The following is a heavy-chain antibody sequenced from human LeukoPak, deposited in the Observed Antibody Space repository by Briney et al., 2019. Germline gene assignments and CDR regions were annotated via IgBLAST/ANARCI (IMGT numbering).Heavy chain of an antibody. CDR3: AKGSSTSCYVHCYYYVMDV. CDR1: AFNTSSSG. J-gene: IGHJ6*02. V-gene: IGHV3-30*18. D-gene: IGHD2-2*01. Sequence: PRGSLRLSCSAPAFNTSSSGMHSVHQPPPTRVVQEAVISYQGRNKSYADSAKRPFTISTDNSKNTLYLQMNSLRAEDTAVYYCAKGSSTSCYVHCYYYVMDVWGQGTTVTVSS. CDR2: ISYQGRNK.